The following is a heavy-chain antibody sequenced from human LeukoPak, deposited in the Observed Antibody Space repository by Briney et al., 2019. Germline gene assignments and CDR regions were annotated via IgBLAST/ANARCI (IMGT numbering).Heavy chain of an antibody. Sequence: SGTLSLTCAVSGGSFSGYYWSWIRQPPGKGLEWMGEINHSGSTNYNPSLKSRVTISLDTSKNQFSLKLSSVTAADTAVYYCARGLYNWKSQYYFDYWGQGTLVTVSS. CDR3: ARGLYNWKSQYYFDY. CDR1: GGSFSGYY. J-gene: IGHJ4*02. CDR2: INHSGST. V-gene: IGHV4-34*01. D-gene: IGHD1-20*01.